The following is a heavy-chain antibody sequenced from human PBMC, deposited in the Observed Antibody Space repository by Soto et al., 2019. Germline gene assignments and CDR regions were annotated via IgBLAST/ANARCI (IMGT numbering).Heavy chain of an antibody. CDR1: GFTFSSYW. CDR2: IKQDGSEK. D-gene: IGHD6-13*01. Sequence: GGSLRLSCAASGFTFSSYWMSWVRQAPGKGLEWVANIKQDGSEKYYVDSVKGRFTISRDNAKNSLYLQMNSLRAEDTAVYYCARKKQLAPYYYYYYGMDVWGQGTTVTVSS. CDR3: ARKKQLAPYYYYYYGMDV. V-gene: IGHV3-7*05. J-gene: IGHJ6*02.